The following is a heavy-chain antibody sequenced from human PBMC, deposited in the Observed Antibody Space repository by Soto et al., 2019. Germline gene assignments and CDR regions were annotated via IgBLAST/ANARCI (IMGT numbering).Heavy chain of an antibody. CDR3: GSVRPSGYVLS. D-gene: IGHD6-25*01. CDR2: VYFSGNT. CDR1: GGSLSSYY. J-gene: IGHJ5*02. V-gene: IGHV4-59*01. Sequence: PSETLSLTCTVSGGSLSSYYWTWIRQSPGKGLEWIGYVYFSGNTNYNPSLKSRVTISIDTSKNQFSLRLASVTAAETAFYYCGSVRPSGYVLSWGQGTLVTVSS.